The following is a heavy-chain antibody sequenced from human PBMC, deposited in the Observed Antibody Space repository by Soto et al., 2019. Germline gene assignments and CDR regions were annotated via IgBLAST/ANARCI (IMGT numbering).Heavy chain of an antibody. J-gene: IGHJ5*02. CDR3: AKAGTYCSSTSCYHNWFDP. D-gene: IGHD2-2*01. CDR2: ISGSGGST. V-gene: IGHV3-23*01. CDR1: GFTFSSYA. Sequence: EVQLLESGGGLVQPGGSLRLSCAASGFTFSSYAMSWVRQAPGKGLEWVSAISGSGGSTYYADSVKGRFTISRDNSKNTLYLQMNSLRAEDTAVYYCAKAGTYCSSTSCYHNWFDPWGQGTLVTVSS.